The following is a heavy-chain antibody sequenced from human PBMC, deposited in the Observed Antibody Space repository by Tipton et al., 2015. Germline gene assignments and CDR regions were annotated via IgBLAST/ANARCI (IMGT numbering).Heavy chain of an antibody. Sequence: SLRLSCAASGFTFSSYSMNWVRQAPGKGLEWVSYISSSSSTIYYADSVKGRFTISRDNAKNSLYLQMNSLRAEDTAVYYCARVDYSNYFQYGMDVWGQETTVTVSS. CDR3: ARVDYSNYFQYGMDV. CDR1: GFTFSSYS. CDR2: ISSSSSTI. D-gene: IGHD4-11*01. J-gene: IGHJ6*02. V-gene: IGHV3-48*01.